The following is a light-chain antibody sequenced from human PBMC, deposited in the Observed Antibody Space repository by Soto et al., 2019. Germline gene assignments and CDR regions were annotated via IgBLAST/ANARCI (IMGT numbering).Light chain of an antibody. Sequence: QSALTQPPSASGSPGQSVTISCTGTSSDVGGYNYVSWYQQHPGKAPKLLIYEVTKRPSGVPDRFSGSKSGNTASLTVSGLQLNDGLKYYCGTIAASPSKAFGLGPKVTVL. V-gene: IGLV2-8*01. CDR3: GTIAASPSKA. J-gene: IGLJ1*01. CDR1: SSDVGGYNY. CDR2: EVT.